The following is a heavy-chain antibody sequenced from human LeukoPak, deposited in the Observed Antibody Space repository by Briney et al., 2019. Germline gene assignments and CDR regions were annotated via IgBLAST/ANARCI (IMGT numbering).Heavy chain of an antibody. J-gene: IGHJ4*02. Sequence: GGSLRLSCAASGFTFSSDAMSWVRQAPGKGLEWVSAISGSGGSTYYADSVKGRFTISRDNSKNTLYLQMNSLRAEDTAVYYCAKDSLWMVRGVTFDYWGQGTLVTVSS. CDR3: AKDSLWMVRGVTFDY. V-gene: IGHV3-23*01. CDR2: ISGSGGST. CDR1: GFTFSSDA. D-gene: IGHD3-10*01.